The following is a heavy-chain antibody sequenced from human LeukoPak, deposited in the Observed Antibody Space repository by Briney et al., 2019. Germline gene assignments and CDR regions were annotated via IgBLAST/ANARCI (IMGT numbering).Heavy chain of an antibody. V-gene: IGHV1-46*01. D-gene: IGHD3-22*01. J-gene: IGHJ3*02. CDR2: INPSGGST. CDR1: GYTFTSYY. CDR3: ARGSDYYDSSVAFDI. Sequence: ASVKVSCKASGYTFTSYYMHWVRQAPGQGFEWMGIINPSGGSTSYAQKFQGRVTMTRDMSTSTVYMELSSLRSEDTAVYYCARGSDYYDSSVAFDIWGQGTMVTVSS.